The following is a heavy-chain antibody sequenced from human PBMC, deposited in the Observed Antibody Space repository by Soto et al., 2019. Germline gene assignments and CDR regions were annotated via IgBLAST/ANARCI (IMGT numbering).Heavy chain of an antibody. CDR2: IYYSGST. D-gene: IGHD2-21*02. Sequence: SETLSLTCTVSGGSISSGGYYWSWIRQHPGKGLEWIGYIYYSGSTYYNPSLKSRVTMSVDTSKIQFSLKLSSVTAADTAVYYCARVCGGDCHYGMDVWGQGTTLTVSS. V-gene: IGHV4-31*03. J-gene: IGHJ6*02. CDR1: GGSISSGGYY. CDR3: ARVCGGDCHYGMDV.